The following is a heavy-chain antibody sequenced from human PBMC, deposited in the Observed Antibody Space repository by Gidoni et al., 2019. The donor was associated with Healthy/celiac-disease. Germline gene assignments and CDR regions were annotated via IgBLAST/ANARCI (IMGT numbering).Heavy chain of an antibody. CDR1: GFTFSSYW. Sequence: EVQLVESGGGLVQPGGSLRLSGAASGFTFSSYWMHWVRQAPGKGLVRVARINSDGRSTSYAYSVKGRFTISRDNAKNTLYLQMNSLRAEDTAVYYCARVTWAMYGMDVWGQGTTVTVSS. D-gene: IGHD3-16*01. CDR3: ARVTWAMYGMDV. V-gene: IGHV3-74*01. J-gene: IGHJ6*02. CDR2: INSDGRST.